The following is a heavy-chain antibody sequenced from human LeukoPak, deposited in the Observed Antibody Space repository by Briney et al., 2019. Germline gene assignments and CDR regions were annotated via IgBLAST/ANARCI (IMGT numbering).Heavy chain of an antibody. D-gene: IGHD6-13*01. Sequence: GSLRLSCAASGFTFSSYWMSWVRQAPGKGLEWVANIKQDGSEKYYVDSVKGRFTISRDNAKNSLYLQMNSLRAEDTAVYYCARYIGLYSSSWYRLGYYGMDVWGQGTTVTVSS. CDR2: IKQDGSEK. CDR3: ARYIGLYSSSWYRLGYYGMDV. CDR1: GFTFSSYW. J-gene: IGHJ6*02. V-gene: IGHV3-7*01.